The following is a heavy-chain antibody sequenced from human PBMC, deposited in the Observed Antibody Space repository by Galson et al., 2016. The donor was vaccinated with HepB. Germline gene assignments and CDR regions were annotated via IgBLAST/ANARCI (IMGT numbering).Heavy chain of an antibody. J-gene: IGHJ4*02. V-gene: IGHV3-11*01. CDR1: GFTFSDSY. CDR3: ARVDWGRWYFDY. D-gene: IGHD3-16*01. Sequence: SLRLSCAASGFTFSDSYMSWIRQAPGEGLEWVAYITSSGGTVYYADPVKGRFTISRDNAKSSVSLQMNSLRGDDTAFYYCARVDWGRWYFDYWGQGALVTVSS. CDR2: ITSSGGTV.